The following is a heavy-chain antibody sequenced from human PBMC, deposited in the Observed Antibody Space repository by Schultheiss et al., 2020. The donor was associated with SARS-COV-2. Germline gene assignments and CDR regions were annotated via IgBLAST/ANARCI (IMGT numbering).Heavy chain of an antibody. J-gene: IGHJ4*02. CDR3: ARRSGDWFAWIDY. CDR2: IFYSGRT. D-gene: IGHD3-10*01. CDR1: GGSISSSSHY. V-gene: IGHV4-61*05. Sequence: SQTLSLTCTVSGGSISSSSHYWGWIRQPPGKGLEWIGYIFYSGRTKYNPSLKSRVTISVDTSKNQFSLKLSSVTAADTAVYYCARRSGDWFAWIDYWGQGTLVTVSS.